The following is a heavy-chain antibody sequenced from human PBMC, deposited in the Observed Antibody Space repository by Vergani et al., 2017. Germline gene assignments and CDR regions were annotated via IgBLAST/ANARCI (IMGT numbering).Heavy chain of an antibody. J-gene: IGHJ4*02. CDR1: GVTFDLYG. CDR3: AKLLAGTTYGFDS. D-gene: IGHD1-1*01. Sequence: EVLRLESGGGLVQSGGSLRLSRAATGVTFDLYGMGWVRQSPGKGLEGVSAISGGGATYYTDSVKGRFIISRDNSKNTLDLQMNHLRADDTAVYYCAKLLAGTTYGFDSLGLGTLVTVSS. CDR2: ISGGGAT. V-gene: IGHV3-23*01.